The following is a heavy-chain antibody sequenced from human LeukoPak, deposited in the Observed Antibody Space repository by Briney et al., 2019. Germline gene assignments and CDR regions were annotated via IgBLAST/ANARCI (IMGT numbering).Heavy chain of an antibody. V-gene: IGHV3-48*02. J-gene: IGHJ6*02. Sequence: GGSLRLSCAASGFTFSSYSMNWVRRAPGKGLEWVSYISSSSSTIYYADSVKGRFTISRDNAKNSLYLQMNSLRDEDTAVYYCARASCSGGSCSYYYYYGMDVWGQGTTVTVSS. CDR3: ARASCSGGSCSYYYYYGMDV. D-gene: IGHD2-15*01. CDR1: GFTFSSYS. CDR2: ISSSSSTI.